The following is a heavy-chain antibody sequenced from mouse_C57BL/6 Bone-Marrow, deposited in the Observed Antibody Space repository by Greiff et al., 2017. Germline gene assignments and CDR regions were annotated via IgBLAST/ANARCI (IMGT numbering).Heavy chain of an antibody. V-gene: IGHV1-55*01. D-gene: IGHD2-12*01. CDR1: GYTFTSYW. CDR3: ARDYSPHFDY. J-gene: IGHJ2*01. CDR2: IYPGSGST. Sequence: QVQLQQSGAELVKPGASVKMSCKASGYTFTSYWITWVKQRPGQGLEWIGDIYPGSGSTNYNEKFKSKATLTVVTSSSTAYMQLSSLTSEDSAVYYCARDYSPHFDYWGQGTTLTVSS.